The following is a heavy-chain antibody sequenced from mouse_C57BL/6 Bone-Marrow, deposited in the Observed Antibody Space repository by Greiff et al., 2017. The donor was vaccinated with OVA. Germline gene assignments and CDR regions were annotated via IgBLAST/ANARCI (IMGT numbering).Heavy chain of an antibody. V-gene: IGHV5-4*01. Sequence: EVKVVESGGGLVKPGGSLKLSCAASGFTFSSYAMSWVRQTPEKRLEWVATISDGGSYTYYPDNVQGRFTISRDNAKNNLYLQMSHLKSEDTAMYYCARDYYGSSYGFEAMDYWGQGTSVTVSS. CDR3: ARDYYGSSYGFEAMDY. D-gene: IGHD1-1*01. CDR2: ISDGGSYT. J-gene: IGHJ4*01. CDR1: GFTFSSYA.